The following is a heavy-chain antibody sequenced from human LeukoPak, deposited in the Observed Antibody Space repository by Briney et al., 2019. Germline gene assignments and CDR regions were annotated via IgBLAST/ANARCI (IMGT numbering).Heavy chain of an antibody. CDR2: IYYNGNS. V-gene: IGHV4-39*07. CDR3: TGELAGTTVHY. CDR1: GGSISSNTYF. J-gene: IGHJ4*02. Sequence: SETLSLTCTVSGGSISSNTYFWGWIRQPPGKGLEWIGSIYYNGNSFYNPSLKSRFTTSVDTSKNQFSLNLSSVTAADTAVYFXTGELAGTTVHYWGQGTLVTVSS. D-gene: IGHD1-7*01.